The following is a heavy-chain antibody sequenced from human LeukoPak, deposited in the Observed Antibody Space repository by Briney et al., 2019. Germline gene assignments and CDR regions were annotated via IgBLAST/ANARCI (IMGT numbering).Heavy chain of an antibody. CDR3: ARDITIFGDYGMDV. Sequence: PGGSLRLSCSASGFTFSSYAMHWVRQAPGKGLEYVSAISSNGGRTYYADSVKGRFTISRDNSKNTLYLEMNSLRAEDTAMYYCARDITIFGDYGMDVGGQGTTVTVYS. V-gene: IGHV3-64*04. CDR2: ISSNGGRT. CDR1: GFTFSSYA. D-gene: IGHD3-3*01. J-gene: IGHJ6*02.